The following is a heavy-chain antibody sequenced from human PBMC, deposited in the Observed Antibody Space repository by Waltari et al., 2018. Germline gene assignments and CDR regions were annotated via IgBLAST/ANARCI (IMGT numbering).Heavy chain of an antibody. Sequence: EVQLVESGGGLVQFGGSLRLSCAASGFTFSSYYMHWVRQTPGKGLVWVSRICCYGTSETYADSVKGRFITSRDNARNTLHLQMNSLRVEDTAVYYCAAGDSHAFDMWGQGTLFIVSS. J-gene: IGHJ3*02. D-gene: IGHD4-17*01. CDR3: AAGDSHAFDM. CDR2: ICCYGTSE. CDR1: GFTFSSYY. V-gene: IGHV3-74*01.